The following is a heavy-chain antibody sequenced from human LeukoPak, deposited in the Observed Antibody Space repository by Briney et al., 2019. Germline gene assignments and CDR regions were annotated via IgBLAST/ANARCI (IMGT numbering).Heavy chain of an antibody. D-gene: IGHD1-26*01. V-gene: IGHV3-23*01. Sequence: GGSLRLSCAASGFTFSSYAMSWVRQAPGKGLEWVSAISGSGGSTYYADSVKGRFTISRDNSKNTLYLQMNSLRAEDTAVYYCAKSLRIQWELLGYFDYWGQGTLVTVSS. CDR2: ISGSGGST. CDR1: GFTFSSYA. CDR3: AKSLRIQWELLGYFDY. J-gene: IGHJ4*02.